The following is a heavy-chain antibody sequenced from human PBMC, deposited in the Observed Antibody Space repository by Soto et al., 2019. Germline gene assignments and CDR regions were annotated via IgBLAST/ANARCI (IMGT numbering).Heavy chain of an antibody. D-gene: IGHD6-13*01. J-gene: IGHJ6*02. CDR1: GLTFSSYG. V-gene: IGHV3-33*01. Sequence: PGGSLRLSCAATGLTFSSYGMNWVRQAPGKGLEWVAVIWYDGSNKYYADSVKGRFTISRDNSKNTLYLQMNSLRAEDTAVYYCARNEGQQLAFYYYYYGMDVWGQGTTVTVSS. CDR2: IWYDGSNK. CDR3: ARNEGQQLAFYYYYYGMDV.